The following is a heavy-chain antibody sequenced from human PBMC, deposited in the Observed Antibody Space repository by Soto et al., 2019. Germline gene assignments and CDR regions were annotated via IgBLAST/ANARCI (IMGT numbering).Heavy chain of an antibody. V-gene: IGHV3-33*01. CDR2: IWYDGSNK. CDR3: ARDQGYCSSTSCYSPIYYYYMDV. Sequence: GGSLRLSCAASGFTFSSYGMHWVRQAPGKGLEWVAVIWYDGSNKYYADSVKGRFTISRDNSKNTLYLQMNSLRAEDTAVYYCARDQGYCSSTSCYSPIYYYYMDVWGKGTTVTVSS. D-gene: IGHD2-2*01. J-gene: IGHJ6*03. CDR1: GFTFSSYG.